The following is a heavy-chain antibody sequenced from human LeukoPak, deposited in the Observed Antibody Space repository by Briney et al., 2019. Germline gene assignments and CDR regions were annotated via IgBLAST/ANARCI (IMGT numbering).Heavy chain of an antibody. J-gene: IGHJ4*02. CDR3: ARVYCSGGSCYPPLHFDY. Sequence: PSETLSLTCTVSGGSISSYYWSWIRQPPGNGLEWIGYIYYSGSTNYNPSLKSRVTISVYTSKNQFSLKLSSVTAADTAVYYCARVYCSGGSCYPPLHFDYWGQGTLVTVSS. CDR2: IYYSGST. V-gene: IGHV4-59*01. CDR1: GGSISSYY. D-gene: IGHD2-15*01.